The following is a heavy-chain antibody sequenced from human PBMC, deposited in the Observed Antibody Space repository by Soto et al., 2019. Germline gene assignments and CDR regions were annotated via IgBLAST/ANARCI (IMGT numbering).Heavy chain of an antibody. CDR1: GFIFSSYA. J-gene: IGHJ4*02. CDR2: ISGSGDST. V-gene: IGHV3-23*01. D-gene: IGHD6-13*01. Sequence: EVQLLESGGGLVQPGGSLRLSCAASGFIFSSYAMSWVRQAPGKGLEWVAAISGSGDSTYYADSVKGRFTISRDNSKNPLYLQMNSLRAEDTAVYYCAKDRTAASPSYWYFDSWGQGTLVTVSS. CDR3: AKDRTAASPSYWYFDS.